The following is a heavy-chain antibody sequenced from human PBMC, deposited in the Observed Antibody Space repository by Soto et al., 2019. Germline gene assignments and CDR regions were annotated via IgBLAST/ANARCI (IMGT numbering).Heavy chain of an antibody. J-gene: IGHJ4*02. CDR3: ARGLKRGYSGYDIFDY. CDR1: GFTFSSYS. Sequence: GGSLRLSCAASGFTFSSYSMNWVRQAPGKGLEWVSSISSSSSYIYYADSVKGRFTISRDNAKNSLYLQMNSLRAEDTAVYYCARGLKRGYSGYDIFDYWGQGTLVTVSS. V-gene: IGHV3-21*01. D-gene: IGHD5-12*01. CDR2: ISSSSSYI.